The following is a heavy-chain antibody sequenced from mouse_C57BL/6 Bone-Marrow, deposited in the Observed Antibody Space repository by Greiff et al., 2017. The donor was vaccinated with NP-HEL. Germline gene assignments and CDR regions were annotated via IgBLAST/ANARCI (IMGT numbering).Heavy chain of an antibody. V-gene: IGHV7-1*01. Sequence: EVNVVESGGGLVQSGRSLRLSCATSGFTFSDFYMEWVRQAPGKGLEWIAASRNKANDYTTEYSASVKGRFIVPRDTSQSILYLQMNALRAEDTAIYYCARDNWDWYFDVWGTGTTVTVSS. J-gene: IGHJ1*03. CDR3: ARDNWDWYFDV. CDR1: GFTFSDFY. CDR2: SRNKANDYTT. D-gene: IGHD4-1*01.